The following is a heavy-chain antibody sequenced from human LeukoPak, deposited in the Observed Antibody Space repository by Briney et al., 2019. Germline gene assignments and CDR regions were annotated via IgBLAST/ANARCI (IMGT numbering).Heavy chain of an antibody. Sequence: SETLSLTCAVSGYSISSGYYWGWIRQPPGKGLEWIGSIYHSGSNYYNPSLKSRVTISVDTSKNQFSLKLSSVTAADTAVYYCARRTVTTSYFDYWGQGTLVTVSS. CDR1: GYSISSGYY. D-gene: IGHD4-11*01. V-gene: IGHV4-38-2*01. CDR2: IYHSGSN. CDR3: ARRTVTTSYFDY. J-gene: IGHJ4*02.